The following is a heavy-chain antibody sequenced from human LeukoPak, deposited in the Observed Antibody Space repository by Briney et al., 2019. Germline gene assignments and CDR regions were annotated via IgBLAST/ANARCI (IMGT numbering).Heavy chain of an antibody. CDR3: ARHSYNYYGLDV. CDR2: IYYSGTT. V-gene: IGHV4-61*03. J-gene: IGHJ6*02. Sequence: SETLSLTCTVSGGSVSSSIYYWSWIRQPPGKGLEWIGYIYYSGTTNYNPSLKSRVTMSVDTSNNHLSLRLTSVTAADTALYYCARHSYNYYGLDVWGQGTTITVSS. CDR1: GGSVSSSIYY. D-gene: IGHD1-26*01.